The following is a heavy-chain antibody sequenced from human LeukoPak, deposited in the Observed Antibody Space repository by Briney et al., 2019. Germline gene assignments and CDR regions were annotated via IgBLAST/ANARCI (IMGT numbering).Heavy chain of an antibody. CDR3: ARDPVGGSTIFDY. Sequence: ASVKVSCKASGYTFTGYYMHWVRQAPGQGLEWMGWINPNSGGTNYAQKFQGWVTMTRDTSISTAYMELSRLRSDDTAVYYCARDPVGGSTIFDYWGQGTLVTVSS. CDR2: INPNSGGT. CDR1: GYTFTGYY. V-gene: IGHV1-2*04. J-gene: IGHJ4*02. D-gene: IGHD1-26*01.